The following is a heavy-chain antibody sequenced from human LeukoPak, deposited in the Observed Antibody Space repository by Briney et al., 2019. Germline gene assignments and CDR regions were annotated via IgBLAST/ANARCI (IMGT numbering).Heavy chain of an antibody. CDR3: ARDGGVGGAAGFFDY. V-gene: IGHV3-53*05. J-gene: IGHJ4*02. D-gene: IGHD6-13*01. Sequence: PGGSLRLSCTVSGFTVSSNPWSWVRQAPGKGLEWVSFIYSGGDTHYSDSVKGRFTISRDNSKNTVLLQMNSLRLEDTAVYYCARDGGVGGAAGFFDYWGQGTLVTVSS. CDR1: GFTVSSNP. CDR2: IYSGGDT.